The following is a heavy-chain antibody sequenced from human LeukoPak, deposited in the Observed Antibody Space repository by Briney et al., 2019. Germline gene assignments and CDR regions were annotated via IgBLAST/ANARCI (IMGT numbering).Heavy chain of an antibody. CDR3: ARHPRRFGALTPIDY. CDR2: IDPSDSYT. J-gene: IGHJ4*02. D-gene: IGHD3-10*01. Sequence: GESLKISCKGSGYSFTSYWIGWVRQMPGKGLEWMGRIDPSDSYTNYSPSFQGHVTISADKSISTAYLQWSSLKASDTAMYYCARHPRRFGALTPIDYWGQGTLVTVSS. CDR1: GYSFTSYW. V-gene: IGHV5-10-1*01.